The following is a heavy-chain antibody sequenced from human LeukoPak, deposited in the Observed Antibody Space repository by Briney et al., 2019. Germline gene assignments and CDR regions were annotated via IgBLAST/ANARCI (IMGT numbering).Heavy chain of an antibody. V-gene: IGHV4-4*08. D-gene: IGHD3-22*01. CDR3: ARRAYYDSSGYHPTSGYFDL. CDR2: IYSSGIT. J-gene: IGHJ2*01. Sequence: SETLSLTCTVSGGSMFSYYWNWIRQPPGKGLEWIGFIYSSGITNYSPSLRSRGTISVATSRNQFSLRLTSVTAADTAIYYCARRAYYDSSGYHPTSGYFDLWGRGTLVTVSS. CDR1: GGSMFSYY.